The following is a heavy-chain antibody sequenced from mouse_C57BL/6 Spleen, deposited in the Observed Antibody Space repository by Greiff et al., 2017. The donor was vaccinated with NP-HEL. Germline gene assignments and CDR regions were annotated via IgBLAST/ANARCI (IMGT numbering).Heavy chain of an antibody. D-gene: IGHD2-4*01. CDR2: IYPGGGYT. J-gene: IGHJ4*01. CDR3: ARQDDYDEGAMDY. CDR1: GYTFTNYW. Sequence: VQGVESGAELVRPGTSVKMSCKASGYTFTNYWIGWAKQRPGHGLEWIGDIYPGGGYTNYNEKFKGKATLTADKSSSTAYMQFSSLTSEDSAIYYCARQDDYDEGAMDYWGQGTSVTVSS. V-gene: IGHV1-63*01.